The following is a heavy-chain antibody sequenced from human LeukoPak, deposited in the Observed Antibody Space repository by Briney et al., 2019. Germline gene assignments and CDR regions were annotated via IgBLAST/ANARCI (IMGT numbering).Heavy chain of an antibody. CDR3: ARQVAVAAWEY. V-gene: IGHV5-51*01. CDR2: IYPSDSET. CDR1: GYSFSTYW. D-gene: IGHD6-19*01. J-gene: IGHJ4*02. Sequence: GESLKISCKGSGYSFSTYWIGWVRLMPGMGLEWMGIIYPSDSETRYSPSFQGQVTISADKSTSTAYLQWSSLKASDTAMYYCARQVAVAAWEYWGQGTLVTVSS.